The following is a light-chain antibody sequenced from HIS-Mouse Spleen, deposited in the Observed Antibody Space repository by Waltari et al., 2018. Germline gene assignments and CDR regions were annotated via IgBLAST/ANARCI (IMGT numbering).Light chain of an antibody. CDR2: AAS. Sequence: DIQLTQSPSFLPASLGDKVTITCRASQGISSYLAWYQQKPGKAPKLLIYAASTLQSGVPTRFSGSGSGTEFTLTISSLQPEDFATYYCQQLNSYPPTFGQGTKVEIK. CDR3: QQLNSYPPT. CDR1: QGISSY. J-gene: IGKJ1*01. V-gene: IGKV1-9*01.